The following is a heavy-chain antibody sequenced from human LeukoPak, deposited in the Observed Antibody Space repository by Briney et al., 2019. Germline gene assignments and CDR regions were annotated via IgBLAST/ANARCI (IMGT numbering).Heavy chain of an antibody. CDR1: GFTFSSYG. CDR3: ARDNGYYDFWSGYGGNWFDP. D-gene: IGHD3-3*01. V-gene: IGHV3-7*01. Sequence: GGSLRLSCAASGFTFSSYGLSWVRQAPGKGLEWVANIKEDGSEKYYVDSVRGRFTISRDNAKNSLYLQMNSLRAEDTAVYYCARDNGYYDFWSGYGGNWFDPWGQGTLVTVSS. CDR2: IKEDGSEK. J-gene: IGHJ5*02.